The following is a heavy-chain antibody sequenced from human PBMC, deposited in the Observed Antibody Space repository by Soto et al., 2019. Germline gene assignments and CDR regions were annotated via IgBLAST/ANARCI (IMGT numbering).Heavy chain of an antibody. CDR3: AKRPSWGVLEWLSNYYMDV. D-gene: IGHD3-3*01. CDR2: ISYDGSNK. CDR1: GFTFSSYG. J-gene: IGHJ6*03. Sequence: GGSLRLSCAASGFTFSSYGMHWVRQAPGKGLEWVAVISYDGSNKYYADSVKGRFTISRDNSKNTLYLQMNSLRAEDTAVYYCAKRPSWGVLEWLSNYYMDVWGKGTTVTVSS. V-gene: IGHV3-30*18.